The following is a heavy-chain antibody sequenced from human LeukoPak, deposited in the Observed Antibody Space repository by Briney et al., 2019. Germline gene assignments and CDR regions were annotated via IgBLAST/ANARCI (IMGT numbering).Heavy chain of an antibody. CDR2: IRSKTYGGTT. CDR1: GFTFGDYA. CDR3: ARAPPYDFWSGYYYFDK. Sequence: TGGSLRLSCTTSGFTFGDYAMTCVRQAPGKGLEWVGFIRSKTYGGTTQYAASVKGRFTISRDDSKSIAYLQMNSLRTEDTAVYYCARAPPYDFWSGYYYFDKWGQGTLVTVSS. D-gene: IGHD3-3*01. V-gene: IGHV3-49*04. J-gene: IGHJ4*02.